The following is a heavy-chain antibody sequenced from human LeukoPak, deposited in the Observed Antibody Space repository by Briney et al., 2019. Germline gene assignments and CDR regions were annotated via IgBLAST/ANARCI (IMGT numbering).Heavy chain of an antibody. CDR3: AREALVGATKDY. CDR2: ISSSSSTI. V-gene: IGHV3-48*04. CDR1: GFTFSSYS. J-gene: IGHJ4*02. Sequence: LSGGSLRLSCAASGFTFSSYSMNWVRQAPGKGLEWVSYISSSSSTIHYADSVKGRFTISRDNAKNSLYLQMNSLRAEDTAVYYCAREALVGATKDYWGQGTLVTVSS. D-gene: IGHD1-26*01.